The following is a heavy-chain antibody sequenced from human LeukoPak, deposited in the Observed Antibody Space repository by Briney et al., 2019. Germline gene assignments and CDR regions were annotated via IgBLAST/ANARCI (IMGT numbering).Heavy chain of an antibody. J-gene: IGHJ4*02. CDR2: TYYRSKWYN. CDR3: ARVDSGSYSVRV. V-gene: IGHV6-1*01. Sequence: SQTLSLTCAISGDSVSSNSAAWNWIRQSPSRGLEWLGRTYYRSKWYNDYAVSVKSRITINPDTSKNQFSLKLSSVTAADTAVYYCARVDSGSYSVRVWGQRTLVTVSS. D-gene: IGHD1-26*01. CDR1: GDSVSSNSAA.